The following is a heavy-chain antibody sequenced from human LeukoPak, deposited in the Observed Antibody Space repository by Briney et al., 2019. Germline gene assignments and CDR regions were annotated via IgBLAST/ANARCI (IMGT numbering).Heavy chain of an antibody. CDR1: GYSISSGYY. D-gene: IGHD1-14*01. Sequence: SETLSLTCTVSGYSISSGYYWGWIRQPPGKGLEWIGSIYHSGSTYYNPSLKSRVTISVDTSKNQFSLKLSSVTAADTAVYYCARAGNSRRDYFDYWGQGTLVTVSS. J-gene: IGHJ4*02. CDR2: IYHSGST. CDR3: ARAGNSRRDYFDY. V-gene: IGHV4-38-2*02.